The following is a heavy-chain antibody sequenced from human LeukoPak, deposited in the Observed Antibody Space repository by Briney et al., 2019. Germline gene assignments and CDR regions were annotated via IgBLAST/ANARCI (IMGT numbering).Heavy chain of an antibody. D-gene: IGHD3-16*01. CDR1: RFTFSSHW. V-gene: IGHV3-7*01. Sequence: GGSLRLSCAASRFTFSSHWMSWVRQAPGKGLEWVAYIKQDASDKYYVDSIKGRFTISRDNAKNSLYLHMNGLRVEDTAVYYCARDGGIIRFGGQDVWGQGTTVTVS. CDR3: ARDGGIIRFGGQDV. J-gene: IGHJ6*02. CDR2: IKQDASDK.